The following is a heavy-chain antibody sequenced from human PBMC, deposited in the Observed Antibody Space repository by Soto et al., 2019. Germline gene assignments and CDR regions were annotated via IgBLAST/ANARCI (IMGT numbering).Heavy chain of an antibody. J-gene: IGHJ4*02. CDR2: MYYRGNT. CDR1: HGSVSIDPYY. Sequence: PSETLSRTCSVAHGSVSIDPYYWTWIRQHPGKGLEWIGYMYYRGNTYSPPPLKSRASPSINPPKNRYSQSLNSVTAAAAAVYYCGRSEYGSSGFDHWRQGTQVPVSS. CDR3: GRSEYGSSGFDH. V-gene: IGHV4-31*03. D-gene: IGHD2-2*01.